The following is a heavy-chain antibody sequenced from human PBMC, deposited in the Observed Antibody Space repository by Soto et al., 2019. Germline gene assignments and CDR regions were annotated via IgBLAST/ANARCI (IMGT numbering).Heavy chain of an antibody. CDR3: TRQTDAVQWLVVPTDYNFDY. J-gene: IGHJ4*02. D-gene: IGHD6-19*01. V-gene: IGHV3-73*02. CDR2: IRSKTNSYAT. Sequence: EGQLVESGGGLVQPGGSLKLSCAASGFTFGGSAMPWVRQASGKGLEWVGHIRSKTNSYATAYAESVKGRFTISRDDSINMAYLQMNRLKTEDTAVYFCTRQTDAVQWLVVPTDYNFDYWGQGTLVTVSS. CDR1: GFTFGGSA.